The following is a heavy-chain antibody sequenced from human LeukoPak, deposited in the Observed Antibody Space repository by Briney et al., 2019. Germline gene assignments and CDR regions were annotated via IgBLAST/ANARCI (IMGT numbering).Heavy chain of an antibody. V-gene: IGHV3-23*01. D-gene: IGHD3-3*01. Sequence: GVSLRLSCAASGFTFSSYDISWVRQAPGKGLEWVSVISASGGSTIYADSVKGRFTIPRDNSKNTLYLQMNSLRAEDTAVYYCAKVVHDFWSGSDYWAQAALVTVSP. CDR2: ISASGGST. CDR3: AKVVHDFWSGSDY. J-gene: IGHJ4*02. CDR1: GFTFSSYD.